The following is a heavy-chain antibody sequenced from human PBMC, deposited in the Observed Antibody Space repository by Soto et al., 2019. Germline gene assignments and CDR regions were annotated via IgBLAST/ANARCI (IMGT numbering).Heavy chain of an antibody. CDR2: ISAYNGNT. V-gene: IGHV1-18*01. CDR1: GYTFTSYG. J-gene: IGHJ6*02. D-gene: IGHD1-26*01. Sequence: QVQLVQSGAEVKKPGASVKVSCKASGYTFTSYGISWVRQAPGQGLEWMGWISAYNGNTNYAQKLQGRVTMTTDTSTSTAYMELRSLRSDHTAAYYSARDRRIVGATGYYYGMDVWGQGTTVTVSS. CDR3: ARDRRIVGATGYYYGMDV.